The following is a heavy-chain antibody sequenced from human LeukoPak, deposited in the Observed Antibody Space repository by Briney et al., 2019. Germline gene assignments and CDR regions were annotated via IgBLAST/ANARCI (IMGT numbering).Heavy chain of an antibody. V-gene: IGHV3-7*03. Sequence: GGSLRLSCAASGFTFSSYWMSWVRQAPGKGLEWVANIKEVGSEKYYVDPVKGRFTISRDNAKNLLYLHVNSLRAEDTAVYDCARVGGWLQVYFDYWGQGTLVTVSS. J-gene: IGHJ4*02. CDR2: IKEVGSEK. CDR3: ARVGGWLQVYFDY. D-gene: IGHD6-19*01. CDR1: GFTFSSYW.